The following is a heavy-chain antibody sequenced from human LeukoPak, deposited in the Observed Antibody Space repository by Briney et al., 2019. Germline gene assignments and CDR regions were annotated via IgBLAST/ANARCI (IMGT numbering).Heavy chain of an antibody. CDR1: GGSISSGGYS. CDR3: AIAGRYYYAFDI. D-gene: IGHD3-10*01. J-gene: IGHJ3*02. V-gene: IGHV4-30-2*01. Sequence: SETLSLTCAVSGGSISSGGYSWSWIRQPPGKGLEWIGYIYHSGSTYYNPSLKSRVTISVDRSKNQFSLKLSSVTAADTAVYYCAIAGRYYYAFDIWGQGTMVTVSS. CDR2: IYHSGST.